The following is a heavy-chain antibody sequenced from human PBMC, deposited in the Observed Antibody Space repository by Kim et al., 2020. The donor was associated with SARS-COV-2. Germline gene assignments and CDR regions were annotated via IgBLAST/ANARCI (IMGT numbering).Heavy chain of an antibody. CDR3: ARGGSRYSNYVYGMDV. V-gene: IGHV1-2*02. J-gene: IGHJ6*02. CDR2: INPNSGGT. CDR1: GYTFTGYY. Sequence: ASVKVSCKASGYTFTGYYMHWVRQAPGQGLEWMGWINPNSGGTNYAQKFQGRVTMTRDTSISTAYMELSRLRSDDTAVYYCARGGSRYSNYVYGMDVWGQGTTVTVSS. D-gene: IGHD4-4*01.